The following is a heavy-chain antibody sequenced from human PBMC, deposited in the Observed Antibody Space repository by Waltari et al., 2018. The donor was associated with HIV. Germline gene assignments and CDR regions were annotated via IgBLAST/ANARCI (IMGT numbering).Heavy chain of an antibody. V-gene: IGHV3-30-3*02. CDR2: ISKDGNRK. J-gene: IGHJ5*02. CDR3: AKSDDGAWHYFIA. Sequence: QVQLVESGGGVVQPGRSLRLSCAVSGFTFSSYVMHWVRQAPGKGLEWVAVISKDGNRKFYADSGKGRFTISRDNSWNTLSLQMNSLRAEDTATYYCAKSDDGAWHYFIAWGQGTLVTVSS. D-gene: IGHD1-26*01. CDR1: GFTFSSYV.